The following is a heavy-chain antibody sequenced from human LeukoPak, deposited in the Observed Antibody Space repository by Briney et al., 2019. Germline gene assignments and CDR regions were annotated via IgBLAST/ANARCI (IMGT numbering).Heavy chain of an antibody. D-gene: IGHD6-13*01. CDR2: ISWNSGSI. J-gene: IGHJ4*02. V-gene: IGHV3-9*01. Sequence: PGGSLRLSCAASGFTFDDYAMHWVRQAPGKGLEWVSGISWNSGSIGYADSVKGRFTISRDNAKNSLYLQMNSLRAEDTALYYCAKGDSSSSWYYFDYWGQGTLVTVSS. CDR3: AKGDSSSSWYYFDY. CDR1: GFTFDDYA.